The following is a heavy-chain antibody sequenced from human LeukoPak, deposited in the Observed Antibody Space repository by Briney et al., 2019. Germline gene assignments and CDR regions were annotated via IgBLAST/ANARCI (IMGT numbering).Heavy chain of an antibody. V-gene: IGHV1-46*03. J-gene: IGHJ4*02. D-gene: IGHD3-22*01. Sequence: ASVKVSCKASGYTLTSYYMHWVRQAPGQGLEWMGIINPSGGSTSYAQKFQGRVTMTRDTSTSTVYMELSSLRSEDTAVYYCARDSSGRITMIVGTVWGQGTLVTVSS. CDR1: GYTLTSYY. CDR3: ARDSSGRITMIVGTV. CDR2: INPSGGST.